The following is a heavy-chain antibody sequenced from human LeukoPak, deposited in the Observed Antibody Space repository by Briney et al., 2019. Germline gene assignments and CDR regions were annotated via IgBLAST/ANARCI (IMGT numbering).Heavy chain of an antibody. V-gene: IGHV4-59*01. D-gene: IGHD5-12*01. J-gene: IGHJ3*02. CDR2: IYYSGST. CDR3: ARDLSPSGHGLAFDI. Sequence: SETLSLTCTVSGGSISSYYWSWIRQPPGKGLEWIGYIYYSGSTNYNPSLKSRVTISVDTSKNQFSLKLSSVTAADTAVYYCARDLSPSGHGLAFDIWGQGTMVTVSS. CDR1: GGSISSYY.